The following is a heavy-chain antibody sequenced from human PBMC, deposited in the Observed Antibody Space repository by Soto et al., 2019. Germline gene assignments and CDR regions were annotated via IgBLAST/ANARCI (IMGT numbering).Heavy chain of an antibody. CDR3: ATSFRYFDN. Sequence: PGRSLRLSSAGPGFTPTTTPLSWVRQPPGKGLEWVTTISGTASRTYYVDSVKGRFFISRDNSKNTVTLQMNNLTLDDTAVYYCATSFRYFDNWGQGTRVTVSS. CDR2: ISGTASRT. D-gene: IGHD3-9*01. J-gene: IGHJ4*02. CDR1: GFTPTTTP. V-gene: IGHV3-23*01.